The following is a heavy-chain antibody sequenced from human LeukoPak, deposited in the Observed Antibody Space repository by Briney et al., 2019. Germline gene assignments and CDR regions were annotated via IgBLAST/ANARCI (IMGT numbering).Heavy chain of an antibody. D-gene: IGHD3-22*01. CDR3: ARGVYYYDSSGYTGGWFDP. CDR2: IIPILGIA. Sequence: GSSVKVSCKASGGTFISYAISWVRQAPGQGLEWMGRIIPILGIANYAQKFQGRVTITADKSTSTAYMELSSLRSEDTAVYYCARGVYYYDSSGYTGGWFDPWGQGTLVTVSS. CDR1: GGTFISYA. J-gene: IGHJ5*02. V-gene: IGHV1-69*04.